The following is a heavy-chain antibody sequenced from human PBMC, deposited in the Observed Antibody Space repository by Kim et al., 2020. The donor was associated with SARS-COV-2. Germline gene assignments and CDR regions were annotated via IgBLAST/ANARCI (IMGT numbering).Heavy chain of an antibody. V-gene: IGHV4-31*02. Sequence: TYSNPSLKSRVTISVATSKNQFSLKLSSVTAADTAVYYCARDRDGSLDYWGQGTLVTVSS. D-gene: IGHD6-25*01. CDR2: T. J-gene: IGHJ4*02. CDR3: ARDRDGSLDY.